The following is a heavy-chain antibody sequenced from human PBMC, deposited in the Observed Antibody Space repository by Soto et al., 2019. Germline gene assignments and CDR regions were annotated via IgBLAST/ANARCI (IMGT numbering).Heavy chain of an antibody. CDR1: GGSLSSGDLY. J-gene: IGHJ5*02. V-gene: IGHV4-30-4*01. CDR3: ARDIAAALGAWFDP. D-gene: IGHD6-13*01. Sequence: QVQLQESGPGLVKPSQTLSLTCTVSGGSLSSGDLYWSWIRQPPGKGLEWIGYIYYTGTTQYNPSLRSRFAMSLDTSKNQFSLKLSSVTAADTAVYYCARDIAAALGAWFDPWGQGTLVTVSS. CDR2: IYYTGTT.